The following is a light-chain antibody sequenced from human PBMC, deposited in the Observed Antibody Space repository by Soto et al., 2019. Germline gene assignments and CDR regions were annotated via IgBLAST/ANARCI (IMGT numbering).Light chain of an antibody. CDR2: SDG. CDR3: HVWDSDSAQGL. J-gene: IGLJ3*02. V-gene: IGLV3-21*01. Sequence: YELTQAPSLSVAPGQTARVACGGDGIGSKAVHWYQQKPGHAPVLVIYSDGERPSGAPGRMSGSNSGDTATLTITNFEPGDEAYYYFHVWDSDSAQGLFCGGTKLTVL. CDR1: GIGSKA.